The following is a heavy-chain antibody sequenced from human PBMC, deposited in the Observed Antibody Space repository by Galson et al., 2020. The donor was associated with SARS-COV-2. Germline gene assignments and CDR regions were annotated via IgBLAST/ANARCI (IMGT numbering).Heavy chain of an antibody. Sequence: SATLSLTCTVSGGSISSGSYYWRWIRQPAGQGLEWIGRISTSGRTNYNPSLKSRVTISVDTSKNQFSLKLSSVTAADTAVYYCARDLDYYYGSGSALDIWGQGTMVTVSS. CDR3: ARDLDYYYGSGSALDI. D-gene: IGHD3-10*01. V-gene: IGHV4-61*02. CDR1: GGSISSGSYY. J-gene: IGHJ3*02. CDR2: ISTSGRT.